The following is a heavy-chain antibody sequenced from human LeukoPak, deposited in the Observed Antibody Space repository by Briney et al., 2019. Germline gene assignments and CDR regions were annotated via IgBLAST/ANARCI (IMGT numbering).Heavy chain of an antibody. CDR1: GFSFSRYA. CDR2: VNESGGRT. CDR3: AKEGRPNSGGGFFDY. V-gene: IGHV3-23*01. Sequence: GGSLRLSCAASGFSFSRYAMGWVRQAPGKGLEWVSTVNESGGRTYYADSVEGRFTMSRDNSRSTLYLQMNSLRAEDTAVYYCAKEGRPNSGGGFFDYWGQGTRVTVSS. D-gene: IGHD5-12*01. J-gene: IGHJ4*02.